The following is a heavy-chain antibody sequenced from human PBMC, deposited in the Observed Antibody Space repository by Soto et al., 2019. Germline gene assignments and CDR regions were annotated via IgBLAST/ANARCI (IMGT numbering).Heavy chain of an antibody. CDR2: IYPGDSDT. CDR1: GYSFTSYL. V-gene: IGHV5-51*01. Sequence: PGESLKISFKGSGYSFTSYLICWVRQMPVKGLEWMGIIYPGDSDTRYRPSFQGQVTISADKSISTAYLHWIILKASETAMYYCASQFGKWFDPLGQGTLVTVSS. CDR3: ASQFGKWFDP. D-gene: IGHD3-10*01. J-gene: IGHJ5*02.